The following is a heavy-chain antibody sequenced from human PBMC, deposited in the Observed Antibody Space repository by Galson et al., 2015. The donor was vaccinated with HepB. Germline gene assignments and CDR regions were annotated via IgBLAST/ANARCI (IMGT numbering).Heavy chain of an antibody. CDR1: GLTFGSST. V-gene: IGHV3-23*01. Sequence: SLRLSCAASGLTFGSSTMGWARQAPGKGLEWVTGIKGGGGTYYADSVKGRFSISSYTSKNTLYLQMNSLRAEDTAVYHCAKTDSIYIRRPFDLWGQGTMVTVSS. D-gene: IGHD3-22*01. J-gene: IGHJ3*01. CDR2: IKGGGGT. CDR3: AKTDSIYIRRPFDL.